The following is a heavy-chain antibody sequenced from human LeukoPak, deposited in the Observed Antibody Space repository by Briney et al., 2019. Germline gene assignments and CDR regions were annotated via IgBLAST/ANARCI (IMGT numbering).Heavy chain of an antibody. CDR2: INHSGST. CDR1: GDSISSSTYY. V-gene: IGHV4-39*07. J-gene: IGHJ1*01. D-gene: IGHD6-6*01. Sequence: SETLSLTCTVSGDSISSSTYYWSWIRQPAGKGLEWIGEINHSGSTNYNPSLKSRVTISVDTSKNQFSLKLSSVTAADTAVYYCARGTYSSSSVDFQHWGQGTLVTVSS. CDR3: ARGTYSSSSVDFQH.